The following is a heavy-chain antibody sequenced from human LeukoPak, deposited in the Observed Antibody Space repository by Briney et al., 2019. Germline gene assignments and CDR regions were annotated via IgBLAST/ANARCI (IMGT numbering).Heavy chain of an antibody. CDR3: ARVRRLLWFGEFPLDY. Sequence: SVKVSCKASGGTFSSYAISWVRQAPGQGLEWMGGIIPIFGTANYAQKFQGRVTITADESTSTAYMELSSLRSEDTAVYYCARVRRLLWFGEFPLDYWGQGTLVTVSS. CDR2: IIPIFGTA. V-gene: IGHV1-69*01. J-gene: IGHJ4*02. D-gene: IGHD3-10*01. CDR1: GGTFSSYA.